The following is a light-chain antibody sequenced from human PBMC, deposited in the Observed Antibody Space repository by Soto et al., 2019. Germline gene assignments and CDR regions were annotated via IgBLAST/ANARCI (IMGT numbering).Light chain of an antibody. CDR1: QSVSRSY. Sequence: EIELKQFPGTLSLSPGERDTLSCRASQSVSRSYLAWYQQRPGQAPRLLIYAVSSRATGIPDRFSGSGSATDFTLAISRLEPDDLAVYYCQQYSMSPWTFGEGTKVEIK. J-gene: IGKJ1*01. CDR3: QQYSMSPWT. V-gene: IGKV3-20*01. CDR2: AVS.